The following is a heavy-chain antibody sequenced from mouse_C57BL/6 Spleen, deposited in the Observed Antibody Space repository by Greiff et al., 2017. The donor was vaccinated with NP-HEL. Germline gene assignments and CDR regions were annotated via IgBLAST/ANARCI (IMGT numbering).Heavy chain of an antibody. CDR3: ARSYYGSSYYFDY. CDR2: IDPSDSYT. V-gene: IGHV1-50*01. Sequence: QVQLQQPGAELVKPGASVKLSCKASGYTFTSYWMQWVKQRPGQGLEWIGEIDPSDSYTNYNQKFKGKATLTVDTSSSTAYTQLSSLTSEDSAVYYCARSYYGSSYYFDYWGQGTTLTVSS. CDR1: GYTFTSYW. D-gene: IGHD1-1*01. J-gene: IGHJ2*01.